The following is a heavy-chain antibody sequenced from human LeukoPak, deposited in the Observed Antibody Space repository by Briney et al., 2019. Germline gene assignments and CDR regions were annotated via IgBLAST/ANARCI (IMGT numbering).Heavy chain of an antibody. CDR1: VDSTSIGSYY. Sequence: SQTPSLTCTVPVDSTSIGSYYRSSSRQHRGKGLEWNGYIYYSGSTSNNPCLKSRVTISVDTSKNQFSLKLSSVTAADTAVYYCARDRNYYGMDVWGQGTTVTVSS. V-gene: IGHV4-31*03. J-gene: IGHJ6*02. CDR2: IYYSGST. CDR3: ARDRNYYGMDV.